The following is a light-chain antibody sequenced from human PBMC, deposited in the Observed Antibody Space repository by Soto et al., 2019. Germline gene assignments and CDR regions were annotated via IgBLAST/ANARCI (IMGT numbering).Light chain of an antibody. Sequence: QSVLTQPRSVSGSPGQSVTISCTGTSSDVGGYNYVSWYQQHPGQAPRLMIYDVTKRPSGVPDRFSGSKSGNTASLTISGLQAEDESEYYCCSYAGSYTLVFGGGTQLTVL. CDR1: SSDVGGYNY. V-gene: IGLV2-11*01. CDR3: CSYAGSYTLV. CDR2: DVT. J-gene: IGLJ2*01.